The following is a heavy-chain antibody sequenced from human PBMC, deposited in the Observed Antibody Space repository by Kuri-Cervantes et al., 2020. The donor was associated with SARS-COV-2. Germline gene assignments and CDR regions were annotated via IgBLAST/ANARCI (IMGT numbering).Heavy chain of an antibody. D-gene: IGHD6-6*01. CDR3: ARLRSSIAARDAFDI. CDR2: ISGSGGST. CDR1: GFTFDDYA. V-gene: IGHV3-23*01. Sequence: GESLKISCAASGFTFDDYAMHWVRQAPGKGLEWVSAISGSGGSTYYADSVKGRFTISRDNAKNTLYLQMSSLRAEDTAVYYCARLRSSIAARDAFDIWGQGTMVTVSS. J-gene: IGHJ3*02.